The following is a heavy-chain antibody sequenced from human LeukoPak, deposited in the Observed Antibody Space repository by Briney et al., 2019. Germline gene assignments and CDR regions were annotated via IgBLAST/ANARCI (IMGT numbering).Heavy chain of an antibody. CDR1: AFTFSSYA. Sequence: GGSLRLSCAASAFTFSSYAMSWVRQAPGKGLEWVSTISGNGGSTYYADSVKGRFTISRDNSENTLYLQMNSLRAEDTAVYYCAKDRGVYSSGWHGTYYFDYWGQGTLVTVSS. J-gene: IGHJ4*02. CDR3: AKDRGVYSSGWHGTYYFDY. D-gene: IGHD6-19*01. CDR2: ISGNGGST. V-gene: IGHV3-23*01.